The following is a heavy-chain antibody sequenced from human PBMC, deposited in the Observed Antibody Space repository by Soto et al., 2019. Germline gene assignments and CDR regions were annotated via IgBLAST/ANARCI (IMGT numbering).Heavy chain of an antibody. Sequence: ASVKVSCKVSGYTLTELSMHWVRQAPGKGLEWMGGFDPEDGETIYAQKFQGRVTMTEDTSTDTAYMELSSLRSEDTAVHYCATDRVAAAGTSIAVAGAYYYGMDVWGQGTTVTVSS. CDR1: GYTLTELS. J-gene: IGHJ6*02. V-gene: IGHV1-24*01. CDR3: ATDRVAAAGTSIAVAGAYYYGMDV. CDR2: FDPEDGET. D-gene: IGHD6-19*01.